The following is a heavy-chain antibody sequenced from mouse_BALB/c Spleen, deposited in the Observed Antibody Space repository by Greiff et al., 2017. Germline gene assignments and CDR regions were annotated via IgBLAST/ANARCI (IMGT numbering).Heavy chain of an antibody. CDR1: GYTFTSYW. J-gene: IGHJ3*01. D-gene: IGHD2-4*01. V-gene: IGHV1-7*01. CDR2: INPSTGYT. Sequence: VQLQQSGAELAKPGASVKMSCKASGYTFTSYWMHWVKQRPGQGLEWIGYINPSTGYTEYNQKFKDKATLTADKSSSTAYMQLSSLTSEDSAVYFCARSGDYDGGAAWFAYWGQGTLVTVSA. CDR3: ARSGDYDGGAAWFAY.